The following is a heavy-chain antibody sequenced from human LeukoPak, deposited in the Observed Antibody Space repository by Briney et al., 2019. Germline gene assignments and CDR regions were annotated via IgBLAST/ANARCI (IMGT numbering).Heavy chain of an antibody. CDR2: IKQDGSKK. CDR1: GFPFSSYW. Sequence: GGSLRLSCVASGFPFSSYWMTWVRQAPGKGLEWVANIKQDGSKKSYVDSVKGRFTISRVNAKSSLYLQMNSLRAEDTAIYYCTRVGYIDEGIDYWGQGTLVTVSS. CDR3: TRVGYIDEGIDY. J-gene: IGHJ4*02. V-gene: IGHV3-7*04. D-gene: IGHD5-24*01.